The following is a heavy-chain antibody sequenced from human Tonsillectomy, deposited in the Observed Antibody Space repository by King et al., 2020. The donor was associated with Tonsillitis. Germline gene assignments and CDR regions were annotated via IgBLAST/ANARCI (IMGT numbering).Heavy chain of an antibody. Sequence: VQLVESGGGLVQPGGSLRLSCAASGFTFSSYLMHWVRQAPGKGLVGVSRINGDGSSTSCADSVKGRFTIASDNAKNALYLQMNSLRAEDTAVYYCASEDGKTTGTTYWGQGTLVTVSS. CDR1: GFTFSSYL. J-gene: IGHJ4*02. CDR3: ASEDGKTTGTTY. CDR2: INGDGSST. D-gene: IGHD1-1*01. V-gene: IGHV3-74*01.